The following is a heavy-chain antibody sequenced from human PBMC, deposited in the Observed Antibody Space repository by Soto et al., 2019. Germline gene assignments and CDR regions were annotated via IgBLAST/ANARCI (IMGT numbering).Heavy chain of an antibody. D-gene: IGHD3-3*01. V-gene: IGHV1-8*02. CDR1: GYTFTGYY. CDR2: INPNSGNT. Sequence: ASVKVSCKASGYTFTGYYMHWVRQAHGQGLEWMGWINPNSGNTGYAQKFQDRVTMTRNTSISTAYMELSSLRSEDTAVYYCARVKGRPARITIFAVAWLRPLYYYYYGMDVWGQGTTVTVSS. CDR3: ARVKGRPARITIFAVAWLRPLYYYYYGMDV. J-gene: IGHJ6*02.